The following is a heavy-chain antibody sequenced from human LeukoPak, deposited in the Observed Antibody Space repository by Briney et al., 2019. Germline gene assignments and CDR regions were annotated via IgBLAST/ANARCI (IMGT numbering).Heavy chain of an antibody. CDR2: MNPNSGNT. Sequence: ASVKDSCKASGYTFTSYDINWVRQATGQGLEWMGWMNPNSGNTGYAQKFQGRVTITRNTSISTAYMELSSLRSEDTAVYYCARAPSRRCSSTSCYPKYYFDYWGQGTLVTVSS. D-gene: IGHD2-2*01. CDR3: ARAPSRRCSSTSCYPKYYFDY. V-gene: IGHV1-8*03. CDR1: GYTFTSYD. J-gene: IGHJ4*02.